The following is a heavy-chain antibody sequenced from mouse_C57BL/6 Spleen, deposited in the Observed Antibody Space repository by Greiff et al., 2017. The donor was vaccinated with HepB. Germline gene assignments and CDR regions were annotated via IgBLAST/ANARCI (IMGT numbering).Heavy chain of an antibody. CDR3: ARKRYSNYAFAY. Sequence: DVMLVESGGGLVKPGGSLKLSCAASGFTFSDYGMHWVRQAPEKGLEWVAYISSGSSTIYYADTVKGRFTISRDNAKNTLFLQMTSLRSEDTAMYYCARKRYSNYAFAYWGQGTLVTVSA. V-gene: IGHV5-17*01. D-gene: IGHD2-5*01. J-gene: IGHJ3*01. CDR2: ISSGSSTI. CDR1: GFTFSDYG.